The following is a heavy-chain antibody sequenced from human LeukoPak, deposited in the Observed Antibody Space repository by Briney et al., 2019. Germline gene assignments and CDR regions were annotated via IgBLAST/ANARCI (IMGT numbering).Heavy chain of an antibody. Sequence: PGGSLRLSCAASGFTFSSYAMTWVRQAPGKGLEWVSTVSVSGASTNYADSVKGRFTISRDNSKNTLYLQMNSLSADDTAVFYCAKGPRVATTTYFFDYWGQGTLVTVSS. CDR1: GFTFSSYA. CDR3: AKGPRVATTTYFFDY. D-gene: IGHD1-26*01. V-gene: IGHV3-23*01. CDR2: VSVSGAST. J-gene: IGHJ4*02.